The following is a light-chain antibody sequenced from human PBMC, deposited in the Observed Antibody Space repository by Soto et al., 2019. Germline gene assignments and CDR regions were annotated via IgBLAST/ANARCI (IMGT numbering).Light chain of an antibody. V-gene: IGKV3-20*01. CDR1: QSY. Sequence: EIVLTQSPDTLSLSPGERATLSCRASQSYLAWYQQKPGQAPRLLIYGASSRATGIPDRFSGSGSGTDFTLTISRLEPEDFAVYYCQQYDDSPPWTFGQGTRVVIK. CDR3: QQYDDSPPWT. J-gene: IGKJ1*01. CDR2: GAS.